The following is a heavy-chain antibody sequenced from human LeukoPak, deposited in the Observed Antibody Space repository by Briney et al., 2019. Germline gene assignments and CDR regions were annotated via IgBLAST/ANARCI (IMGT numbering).Heavy chain of an antibody. D-gene: IGHD1-26*01. Sequence: PSETLSLTCTVSGGSISSYYWSWIRQPPGKGLEWIGYIYYSGSTNYNPSLKSRVTISVDTSKNQFSLKLSSVTAADTAVYYCARGYVGNEWGQGTLVTVSS. CDR2: IYYSGST. CDR1: GGSISSYY. V-gene: IGHV4-59*01. CDR3: ARGYVGNE. J-gene: IGHJ4*02.